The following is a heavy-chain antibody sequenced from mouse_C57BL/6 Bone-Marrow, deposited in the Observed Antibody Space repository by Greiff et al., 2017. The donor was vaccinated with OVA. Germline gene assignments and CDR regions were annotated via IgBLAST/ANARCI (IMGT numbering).Heavy chain of an antibody. D-gene: IGHD2-10*01. V-gene: IGHV5-9-1*02. CDR1: GFTFSSYA. J-gene: IGHJ3*01. CDR3: TRDPYRSWFAY. Sequence: EVKVVESGEGLVKPGGSLKLSCAASGFTFSSYAMSWVRQTPEKRLEWVAYISSGGDYIYYADTVKGRFTISRDNAGNTLYLQMSSLKSEDTAMYYCTRDPYRSWFAYWGQGTLVTVSA. CDR2: ISSGGDYI.